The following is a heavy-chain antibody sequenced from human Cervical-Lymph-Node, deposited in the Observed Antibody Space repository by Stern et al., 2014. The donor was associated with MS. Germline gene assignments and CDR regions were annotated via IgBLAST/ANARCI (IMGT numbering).Heavy chain of an antibody. CDR1: GFTFSTYD. J-gene: IGHJ6*02. V-gene: IGHV3-13*01. D-gene: IGHD3-10*01. CDR2: IGTAGDT. Sequence: EVQLVQSGGGLVQPGGSLRLPCAASGFTFSTYDMHWVRQATGKGLEWVSAIGTAGDTYYPASVKGRFTISRENAKNSLYLQMNSLRDGDTAVYYCARDRSPYGSGSQGMDVWGQGTTVTVSS. CDR3: ARDRSPYGSGSQGMDV.